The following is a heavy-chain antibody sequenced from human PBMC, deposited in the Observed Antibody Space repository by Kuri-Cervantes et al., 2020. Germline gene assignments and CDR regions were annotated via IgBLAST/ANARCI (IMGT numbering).Heavy chain of an antibody. J-gene: IGHJ6*02. V-gene: IGHV1-8*01. D-gene: IGHD6-6*01. CDR3: AREGWSSSPNTSYYYYGMDV. CDR1: GYTFTSYD. CDR2: MNPNSGNT. Sequence: ASVKVSCKASGYTFTSYDINWVRQATGQGLEWMGWMNPNSGNTGYAQKFQGRVTMTRNTSISTAYMELSSPRSEDSAVYYCAREGWSSSPNTSYYYYGMDVWGQGTTVTVSS.